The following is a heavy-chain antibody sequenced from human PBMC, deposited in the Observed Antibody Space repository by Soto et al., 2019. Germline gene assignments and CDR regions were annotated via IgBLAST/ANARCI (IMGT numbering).Heavy chain of an antibody. J-gene: IGHJ6*02. CDR1: GGTFSSYA. CDR2: INPNSGGT. V-gene: IGHV1-2*04. D-gene: IGHD3-3*01. Sequence: ASVKVSCKASGGTFSSYAISWVRQAPGQGLEWMGWINPNSGGTNYAQKFQGWVTMTRDTSISTAYMELSRLRFDDTAVYYCARVLTIFGVDGYYYYGMDVWGQGTTVTVSS. CDR3: ARVLTIFGVDGYYYYGMDV.